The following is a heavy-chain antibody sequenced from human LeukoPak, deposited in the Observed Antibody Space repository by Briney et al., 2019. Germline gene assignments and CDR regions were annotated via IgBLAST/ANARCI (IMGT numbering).Heavy chain of an antibody. Sequence: GASVKVSCKASGYTFTGYYMHWVRQAPGQWLEWMGWINPNSGGTNYAQKFQGRVTMTRDTSISTAYMELSRLRSDDTAVYYCARKTEYSSSLFDYWGQGTLVTVSS. CDR1: GYTFTGYY. V-gene: IGHV1-2*02. CDR3: ARKTEYSSSLFDY. CDR2: INPNSGGT. J-gene: IGHJ4*02. D-gene: IGHD6-6*01.